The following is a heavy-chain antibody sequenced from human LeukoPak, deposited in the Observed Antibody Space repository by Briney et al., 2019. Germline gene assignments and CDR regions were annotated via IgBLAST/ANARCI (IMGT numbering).Heavy chain of an antibody. CDR2: IYRDGVT. J-gene: IGHJ4*02. CDR3: ATSSLGELSTFDY. Sequence: GGSLRLSCAASGFTVSTNYMHWVRQAPGKGPEWVSVIYRDGVTFYPNSVKGRFTISRDTSKNTVYLQMNSLRAEDTAVYYCATSSLGELSTFDYWGQGTLVTVSS. D-gene: IGHD3-16*02. V-gene: IGHV3-53*01. CDR1: GFTVSTNY.